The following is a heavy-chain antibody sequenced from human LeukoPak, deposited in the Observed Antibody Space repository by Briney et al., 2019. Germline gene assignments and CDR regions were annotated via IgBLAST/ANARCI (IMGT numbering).Heavy chain of an antibody. D-gene: IGHD5-24*01. CDR2: IIPIFGTA. Sequence: GSSVKVSCKASGGTFSSYAISWARQAPGQGLEWMGGIIPIFGTANYAQKFQGRVTITADESTSTAYMELSGLRSEDTAVYYCARASGLGDGYNFNYYYYYMDVWGKGTTVTISS. CDR1: GGTFSSYA. J-gene: IGHJ6*03. CDR3: ARASGLGDGYNFNYYYYYMDV. V-gene: IGHV1-69*01.